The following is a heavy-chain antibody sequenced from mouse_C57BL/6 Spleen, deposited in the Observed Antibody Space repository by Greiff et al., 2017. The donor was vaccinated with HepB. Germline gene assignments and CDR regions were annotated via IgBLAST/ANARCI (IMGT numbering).Heavy chain of an antibody. Sequence: EVQLQQSGPELVKPGASVKIPCKASGYTFTDYNMDWVKQSHGKSLEWIGDINPNNGGTIYNQKFKGKATLTVDKSSSTAYMELRSLTSEDTAVYYCARRDYSTGLAYWGQGTLVTVSA. V-gene: IGHV1-18*01. CDR2: INPNNGGT. CDR1: GYTFTDYN. CDR3: ARRDYSTGLAY. J-gene: IGHJ3*01. D-gene: IGHD1-1*01.